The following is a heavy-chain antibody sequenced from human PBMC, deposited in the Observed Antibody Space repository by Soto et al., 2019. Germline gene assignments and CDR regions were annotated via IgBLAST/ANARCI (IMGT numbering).Heavy chain of an antibody. D-gene: IGHD4-17*01. CDR1: GFTFSSYW. CDR3: ARDILDDYDAIDY. V-gene: IGHV3-7*01. J-gene: IGHJ4*02. Sequence: GGSLRLSCAASGFTFSSYWMSWVRQAPGKGLEWVANIKQDGSEKYYVDSVKGRFTISRDNAKNSLYLQMNSLRAEDTAVYYCARDILDDYDAIDYWGQGTLVTVSS. CDR2: IKQDGSEK.